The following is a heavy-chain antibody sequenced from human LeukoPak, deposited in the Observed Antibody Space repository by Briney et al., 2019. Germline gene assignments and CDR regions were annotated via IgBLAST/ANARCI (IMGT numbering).Heavy chain of an antibody. V-gene: IGHV3-15*01. CDR3: TTVDRYCSSTSCPGPLYYFDY. D-gene: IGHD2-2*01. CDR2: IKSKTDGGTT. Sequence: KTGGSLRLSCAASGFTFSNAWMSWVRHAPGKGLEWVGRIKSKTDGGTTDYAAPVKGRFTISRDDSKNTLYLQMNSLKTEDTAVYYCTTVDRYCSSTSCPGPLYYFDYWGQGTLVTVSS. CDR1: GFTFSNAW. J-gene: IGHJ4*02.